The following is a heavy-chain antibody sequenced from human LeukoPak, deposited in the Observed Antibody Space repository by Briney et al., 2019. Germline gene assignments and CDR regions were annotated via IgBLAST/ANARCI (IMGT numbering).Heavy chain of an antibody. Sequence: GGSLGLSCAASGFTFSSYAMHWVRQAPGKGLEWVAVISYDGSNKYYADSVKGRFTISRDNSKNTLYLQMNSLRAEDTAVYYCASDPGIPNYYYYGMDVWGQGTTVTVSS. V-gene: IGHV3-30*04. J-gene: IGHJ6*02. CDR3: ASDPGIPNYYYYGMDV. CDR2: ISYDGSNK. CDR1: GFTFSSYA.